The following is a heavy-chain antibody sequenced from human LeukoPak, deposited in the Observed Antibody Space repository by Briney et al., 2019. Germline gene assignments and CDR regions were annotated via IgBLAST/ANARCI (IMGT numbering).Heavy chain of an antibody. CDR1: GGSFSGYY. J-gene: IGHJ4*02. CDR3: ARVSGGSRDY. Sequence: SETLSLTCAVYGGSFSGYYWSWIRQPPGKGLEWIGGINHSGSTNYNPSLKSRVTISVDTSKNQFSLKLSSVTAADTAVYYCARVSGGSRDYWGQGTLVTVSS. V-gene: IGHV4-34*01. CDR2: INHSGST. D-gene: IGHD2-15*01.